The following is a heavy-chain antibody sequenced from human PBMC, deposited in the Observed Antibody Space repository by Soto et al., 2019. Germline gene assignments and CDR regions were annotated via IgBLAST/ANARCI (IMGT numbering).Heavy chain of an antibody. CDR1: GGSISSRISY. CDR3: AREGGGGVDC. J-gene: IGHJ4*02. V-gene: IGHV4-31*03. Sequence: QVQLQESGPGLVKPSQTLSLTCTVSGGSISSRISYWSWIRQHPGKGLEWIGYIYYGGDSFYNPSLKSRVTIAIDPSETHFSLKLNSVTAADPAVYFGAREGGGGVDCWGQGTLVTVAS. D-gene: IGHD1-26*01. CDR2: IYYGGDS.